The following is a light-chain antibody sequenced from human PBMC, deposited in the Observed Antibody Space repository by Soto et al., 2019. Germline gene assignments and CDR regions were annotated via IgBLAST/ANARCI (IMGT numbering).Light chain of an antibody. CDR3: QQSYNSPPT. CDR2: AAS. Sequence: DIQMTQSPSSLSASVGDSVTITCRASENIRTYLNWYQQKPGKAPKLLIYAASTLQSGIPSRFSDSGSGTDFSFTISSLQPEEFAAYFCQQSYNSPPTFGQGTNVEL. V-gene: IGKV1-39*01. CDR1: ENIRTY. J-gene: IGKJ1*01.